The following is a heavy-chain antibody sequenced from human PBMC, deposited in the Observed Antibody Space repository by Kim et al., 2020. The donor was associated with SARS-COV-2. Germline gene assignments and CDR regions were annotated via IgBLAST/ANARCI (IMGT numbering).Heavy chain of an antibody. V-gene: IGHV3-33*05. J-gene: IGHJ6*02. D-gene: IGHD2-2*01. CDR3: ARETCSTSCYGVWAYYYYGMDV. CDR1: GFTFSSYG. Sequence: GGSLRLSCAASGFTFSSYGMHWVRQAPGKGLEWVAVISYDGSNKYYADSVKGRFTISRDNSKNTLYLQMNSLRAEDTAVYYCARETCSTSCYGVWAYYYYGMDVCGQGTTVTVSS. CDR2: ISYDGSNK.